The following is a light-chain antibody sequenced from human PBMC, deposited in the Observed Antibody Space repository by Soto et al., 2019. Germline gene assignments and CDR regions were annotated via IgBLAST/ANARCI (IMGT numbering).Light chain of an antibody. CDR3: QKYNIAPWT. CDR1: QGIRNY. J-gene: IGKJ1*01. CDR2: GAS. V-gene: IGKV1-27*01. Sequence: IQMTQSPSSLSASVGDRVTITCRASQGIRNYLAWYQQKPGKAPKLLISGASTLQSGVPPRFSGRGSGTDFILTINSLQPEDVATYYCQKYNIAPWTFGQGTKVDVK.